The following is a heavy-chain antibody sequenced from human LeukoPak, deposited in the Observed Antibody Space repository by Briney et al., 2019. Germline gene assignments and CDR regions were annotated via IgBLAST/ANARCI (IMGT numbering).Heavy chain of an antibody. CDR2: ISYDGSNK. Sequence: GRSLRLSCAASGFTFSSYGMHWVRQAPGKGLEWVAVISYDGSNKYYADSVKGRFTISRDNSKNTLYLQMNSLRAEDTAVYYCAKDLRGYCSSTSCWFYYYYHGMDVWGQGTTVTVSS. D-gene: IGHD2-2*01. CDR1: GFTFSSYG. J-gene: IGHJ6*02. CDR3: AKDLRGYCSSTSCWFYYYYHGMDV. V-gene: IGHV3-30*18.